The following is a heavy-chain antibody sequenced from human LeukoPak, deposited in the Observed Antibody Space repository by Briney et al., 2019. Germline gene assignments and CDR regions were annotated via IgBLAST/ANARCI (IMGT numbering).Heavy chain of an antibody. CDR2: ISSSGSTI. CDR3: ARVLSSGRYYFDY. J-gene: IGHJ4*02. V-gene: IGHV3-11*01. Sequence: KPGGSLRLSCAAPGFTFSDYYMSWIRQAPGKGLEWVSYISSSGSTIYYADSVKGRFTISRDNAKNSLYLQMNSLRAEDTAVYYCARVLSSGRYYFDYWGQGTLVTVSS. D-gene: IGHD6-19*01. CDR1: GFTFSDYY.